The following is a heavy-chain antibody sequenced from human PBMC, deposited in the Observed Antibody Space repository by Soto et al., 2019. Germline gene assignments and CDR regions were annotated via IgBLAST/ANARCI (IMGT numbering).Heavy chain of an antibody. Sequence: QVQLVQSGAEVKKPGASVKVSCKASGYTFTSYDINWVRQATGQGLEWMGWMNPNSGNTGYAQKFQGRVTMTRNTSISSAYMELRSRRCAEEAVYYCWGGRGVVGALYYYYGMDVWGQGTTVTVSS. CDR3: WGGRGVVGALYYYYGMDV. CDR1: GYTFTSYD. D-gene: IGHD3-10*01. J-gene: IGHJ6*02. V-gene: IGHV1-8*01. CDR2: MNPNSGNT.